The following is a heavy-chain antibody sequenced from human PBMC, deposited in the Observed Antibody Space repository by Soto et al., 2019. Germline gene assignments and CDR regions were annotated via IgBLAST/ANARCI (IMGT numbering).Heavy chain of an antibody. D-gene: IGHD1-26*01. CDR3: TRGYSGIDIYAFDI. V-gene: IGHV3-72*01. J-gene: IGHJ3*02. CDR1: GSTLSDHY. Sequence: EVQLVESGGGLVQPGGSLRLSCAASGSTLSDHYVDWVRQAPGKGLEWVGRSGNKANSDTTEYGSSVKGRFTISRDDSKNSMDQQMNSLQTEDTAVYYCTRGYSGIDIYAFDIWGQGTLVTVSS. CDR2: SGNKANSDTT.